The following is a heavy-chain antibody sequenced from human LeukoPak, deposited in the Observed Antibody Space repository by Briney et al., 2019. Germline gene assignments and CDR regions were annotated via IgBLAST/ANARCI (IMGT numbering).Heavy chain of an antibody. CDR3: ARLRYSYGPGDFDY. Sequence: GGSLRLSCAASGFTFSSYAMSWVRQAPGKGLEWVSAISGSGGSTYYADSVKGRFTISRDNSKNTLYLQMNSLRAEDTTVYYCARLRYSYGPGDFDYWGQGTLVTVSS. CDR1: GFTFSSYA. CDR2: ISGSGGST. J-gene: IGHJ4*02. V-gene: IGHV3-23*01. D-gene: IGHD5-18*01.